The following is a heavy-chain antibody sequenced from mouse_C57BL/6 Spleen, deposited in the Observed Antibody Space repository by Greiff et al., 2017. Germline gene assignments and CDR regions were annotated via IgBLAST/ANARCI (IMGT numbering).Heavy chain of an antibody. CDR1: GYTFTSYW. CDR3: ARGGGNGSRADY. D-gene: IGHD1-1*01. J-gene: IGHJ2*01. Sequence: QVQLQQPGAELVMPGASVKLSCKASGYTFTSYWMHWVKQRPGQGLEWIGGIDPSDSYTNYNQKFKGKSTLTVDKSSSTAYMQLSSLTSEDSAVYYCARGGGNGSRADYWGQGTTLTVSS. CDR2: IDPSDSYT. V-gene: IGHV1-69*01.